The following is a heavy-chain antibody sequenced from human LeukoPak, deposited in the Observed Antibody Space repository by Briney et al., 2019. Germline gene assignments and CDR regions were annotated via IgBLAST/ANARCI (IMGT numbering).Heavy chain of an antibody. CDR1: GFTLSDYY. Sequence: GGSLRLSCAASGFTLSDYYMSWIRQAPGKGLEWVSYISSSGSTIYYADSVKGRFTISRDNAKNSLYLQMNSLRAEDTAVYYCAKGIRYFDWLFDYWGQGTLATVSS. CDR3: AKGIRYFDWLFDY. CDR2: ISSSGSTI. J-gene: IGHJ4*02. D-gene: IGHD3-9*01. V-gene: IGHV3-11*01.